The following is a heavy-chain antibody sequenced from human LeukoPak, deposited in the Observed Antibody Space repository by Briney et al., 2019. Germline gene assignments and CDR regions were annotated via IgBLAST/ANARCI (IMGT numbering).Heavy chain of an antibody. J-gene: IGHJ4*02. V-gene: IGHV4-59*12. CDR1: GGSMTNLY. CDR3: ARGRGCSSTSCYFYY. Sequence: PSETLSLTCSVSGGSMTNLYWTWIRQPPGKGLEWIGDIYDSGSTRYNTSLESRVTISVDTSKNQFSLKLSSVTAADTAVYYCARGRGCSSTSCYFYYWGQGTLVTVSS. D-gene: IGHD2-2*01. CDR2: IYDSGST.